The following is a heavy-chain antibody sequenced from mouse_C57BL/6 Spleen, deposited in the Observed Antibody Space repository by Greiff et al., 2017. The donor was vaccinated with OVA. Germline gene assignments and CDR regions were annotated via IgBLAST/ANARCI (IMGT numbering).Heavy chain of an antibody. Sequence: EVQVVESGGGLVKPGGSLKLSCAASGFTFSSYAMSWVRQTPEKRLEWVATISDGGSYTYYPDNVKGRFTISRDNAKNNLYLQMSHLKSEDTAMYYCARKRVYDYADAMDYWGQGTSVTVSS. CDR1: GFTFSSYA. CDR2: ISDGGSYT. D-gene: IGHD2-4*01. CDR3: ARKRVYDYADAMDY. J-gene: IGHJ4*01. V-gene: IGHV5-4*01.